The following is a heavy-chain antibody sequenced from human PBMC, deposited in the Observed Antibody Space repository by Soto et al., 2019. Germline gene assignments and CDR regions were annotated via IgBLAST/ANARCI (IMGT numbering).Heavy chain of an antibody. CDR1: GYTFTSYA. Sequence: QVKLVQSGAEEKKPGASVKVSCKASGYTFTSYAMHWVRQAPGQRLEWMGWINAGNGTTKYSQKFRGRVTITRDTSASTAYLELSSLRSEDTAVYYCARGEWWLFDYWGQGTLVTVPS. CDR3: ARGEWWLFDY. V-gene: IGHV1-3*05. D-gene: IGHD2-15*01. J-gene: IGHJ4*02. CDR2: INAGNGTT.